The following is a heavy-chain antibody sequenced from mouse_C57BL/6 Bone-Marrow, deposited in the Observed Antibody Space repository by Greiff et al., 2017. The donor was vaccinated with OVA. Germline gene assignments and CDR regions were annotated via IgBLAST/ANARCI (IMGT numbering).Heavy chain of an antibody. CDR1: GYTFTDYN. CDR2: INPNNGGT. Sequence: EVKLQESGPELVKPGASVKIPCKASGYTFTDYNMDWVKQSHGKSLEWIGDINPNNGGTIYNQKFKGKATLTVDKSSSTAYMELRSLTSEDTAVYYCARVYYYGSSYGWFAYWGQGTLVTVSA. J-gene: IGHJ3*01. D-gene: IGHD1-1*01. CDR3: ARVYYYGSSYGWFAY. V-gene: IGHV1-18*01.